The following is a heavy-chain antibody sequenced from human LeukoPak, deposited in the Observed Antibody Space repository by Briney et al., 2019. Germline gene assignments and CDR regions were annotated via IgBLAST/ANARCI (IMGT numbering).Heavy chain of an antibody. V-gene: IGHV3-7*01. D-gene: IGHD3-16*01. CDR3: ATRGPNYDYIWGSRSPGYFDL. Sequence: GGSLRLSCAASGFSISSYWRNWVRQAPGKGLEWVANINRDGSEEHYVDSVKGRFIISIDNARSSIYLQLNNLRDEDTAVYYCATRGPNYDYIWGSRSPGYFDLWGHGALVTVSS. CDR1: GFSISSYW. CDR2: INRDGSEE. J-gene: IGHJ2*01.